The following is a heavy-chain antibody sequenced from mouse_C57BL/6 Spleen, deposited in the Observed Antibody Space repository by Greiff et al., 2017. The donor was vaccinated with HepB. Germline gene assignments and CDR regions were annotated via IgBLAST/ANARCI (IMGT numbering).Heavy chain of an antibody. CDR3: ARRIYYSNYVDY. CDR1: GYTFTSYW. CDR2: IHPNSGST. J-gene: IGHJ2*01. D-gene: IGHD2-5*01. V-gene: IGHV1-64*01. Sequence: QVQLQQPGAELVKPGASVKLSCKASGYTFTSYWMHWVKQRPGQGLEWIGMIHPNSGSTNYNEKFKSKATLTVDKSSSTAYMQLSSLTSEDSAVYYCARRIYYSNYVDYWGQGTTLTVSS.